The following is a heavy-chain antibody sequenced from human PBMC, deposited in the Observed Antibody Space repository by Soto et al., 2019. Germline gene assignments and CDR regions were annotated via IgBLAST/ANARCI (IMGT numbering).Heavy chain of an antibody. J-gene: IGHJ4*02. CDR1: DDSFRGAEYY. CDR2: TYYNGDT. CDR3: ARGPAYINGWRTFDL. D-gene: IGHD6-19*01. V-gene: IGHV4-61*08. Sequence: SETLSLTCTVSDDSFRGAEYYWSWIRQPLGKGPEWIGYTYYNGDTKYNPALRGRVTMSEDTSKNQFSLRLSSVTAADTAVYFCARGPAYINGWRTFDLWGRGILVTVSS.